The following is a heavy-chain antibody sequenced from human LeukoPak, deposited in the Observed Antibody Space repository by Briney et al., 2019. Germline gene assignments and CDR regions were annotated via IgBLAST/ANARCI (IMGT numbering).Heavy chain of an antibody. CDR1: GGSISSSSYY. D-gene: IGHD6-13*01. Sequence: KPSETLSLTCTVAGGSISSSSYYWGWIRQPPGKGLEWIGGIYYSGSTYYNPSLKSRVTISVDTSKNQFSLKLSSVTATDTAVYYCARPDPNSSSWYFAFDIWGQGTMVTVSS. CDR2: IYYSGST. J-gene: IGHJ3*02. V-gene: IGHV4-39*01. CDR3: ARPDPNSSSWYFAFDI.